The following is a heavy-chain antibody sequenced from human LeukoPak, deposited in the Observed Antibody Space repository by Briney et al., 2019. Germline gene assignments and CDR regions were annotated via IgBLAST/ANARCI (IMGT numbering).Heavy chain of an antibody. CDR3: ARWLEGGNSGHYDY. CDR1: GYTFTSYD. CDR2: MNPNSGNT. D-gene: IGHD2/OR15-2a*01. V-gene: IGHV1-8*01. J-gene: IGHJ4*02. Sequence: ASVKVSCKASGYTFTSYDINWVRQATGQGLEWMGWMNPNSGNTGYAQKFQGRATMTRNTSISTAYMELSSLRSEDTAVYYCARWLEGGNSGHYDYWGQGTLVTVSS.